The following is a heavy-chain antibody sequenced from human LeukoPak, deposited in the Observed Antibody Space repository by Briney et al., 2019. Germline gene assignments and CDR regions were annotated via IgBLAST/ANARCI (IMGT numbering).Heavy chain of an antibody. Sequence: ASVKVSCKASGYTFTSYDINWVRQATGQGLEWMGWMNPNSGNTGYAQKFQGRVTMTRNTSISTAYMELSSLRSDDTAVYYCARVLTIAAAPKYWFDPWGQGTLVTVSS. V-gene: IGHV1-8*01. J-gene: IGHJ5*02. CDR3: ARVLTIAAAPKYWFDP. CDR2: MNPNSGNT. D-gene: IGHD6-13*01. CDR1: GYTFTSYD.